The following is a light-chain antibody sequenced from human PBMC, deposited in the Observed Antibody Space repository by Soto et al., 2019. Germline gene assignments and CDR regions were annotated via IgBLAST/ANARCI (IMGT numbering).Light chain of an antibody. V-gene: IGLV1-40*01. CDR2: ANI. Sequence: QSVLTQPPSVSGAPGQRVTISCTGSGSNIGAGYDVHWYQQLPGTAPKLLIFANIIRPSGVPDRFSGSKSGASASLAITGLRAEDEADYYCQSYDSSLSGDVFGTGTKLTVL. CDR1: GSNIGAGYD. CDR3: QSYDSSLSGDV. J-gene: IGLJ1*01.